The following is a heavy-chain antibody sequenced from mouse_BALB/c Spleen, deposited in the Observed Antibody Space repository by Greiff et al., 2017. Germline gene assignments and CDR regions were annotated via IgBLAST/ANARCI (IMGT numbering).Heavy chain of an antibody. D-gene: IGHD2-10*02. CDR3: ARSGYGNYGAGAMDY. V-gene: IGHV1S127*01. CDR2: IDPSDSET. CDR1: GYSFTSYW. J-gene: IGHJ4*01. Sequence: VQLQQSGPQLVRPGASVKISCKASGYSFTSYWMHWVKQRPGQGLEWIGMIDPSDSETRLNQKFKDKATLTVDKSSSTAYMQLSSPTSEDSAVYYCARSGYGNYGAGAMDYWGQGTSVTVSS.